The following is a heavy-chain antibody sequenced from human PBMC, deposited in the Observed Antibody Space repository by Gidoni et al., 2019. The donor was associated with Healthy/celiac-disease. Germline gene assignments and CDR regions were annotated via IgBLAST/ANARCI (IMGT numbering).Heavy chain of an antibody. D-gene: IGHD5-18*01. CDR1: GFPFSSYA. V-gene: IGHV3-23*01. J-gene: IGHJ4*02. Sequence: EVQLLESGGGLVQPGGSLRLSCAASGFPFSSYAMSWVRQAPGKGLEWVSAISGSGGSTYYADSVKGRFTISRDNSKNTLYLQMNSLRAEDTAVYYCAKDLVQRYSYGDFDYWGQGTLVTVSS. CDR2: ISGSGGST. CDR3: AKDLVQRYSYGDFDY.